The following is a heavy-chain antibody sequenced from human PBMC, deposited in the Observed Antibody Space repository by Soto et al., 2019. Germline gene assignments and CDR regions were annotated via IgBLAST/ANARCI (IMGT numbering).Heavy chain of an antibody. Sequence: SVKVSCKASGGTFSSYAISWVRQAPGQGLEWMGGIIPIFGTANYAQKFQGRVTITADESTSTAYMELSSLRSEDTAVYYCARDPRSYDILTGSDYYYGMDVWGQGTTVTVSS. CDR3: ARDPRSYDILTGSDYYYGMDV. V-gene: IGHV1-69*13. CDR2: IIPIFGTA. D-gene: IGHD3-9*01. J-gene: IGHJ6*02. CDR1: GGTFSSYA.